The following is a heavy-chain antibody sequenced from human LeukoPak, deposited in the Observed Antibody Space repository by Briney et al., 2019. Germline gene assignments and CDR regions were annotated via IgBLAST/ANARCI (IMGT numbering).Heavy chain of an antibody. V-gene: IGHV4-39*07. CDR3: ARGVPISAPYFDY. J-gene: IGHJ4*02. CDR1: GGSISSSSYY. CDR2: IYYSGST. D-gene: IGHD3-10*01. Sequence: PSETLSLTCTVSGGSISSSSYYWGWIRQPPGKGLEWIGSIYYSGSTYYNPSLKSRVTISVDTSKNQFSLKLSSVTAADTAVYYCARGVPISAPYFDYWGQGTLVTVSS.